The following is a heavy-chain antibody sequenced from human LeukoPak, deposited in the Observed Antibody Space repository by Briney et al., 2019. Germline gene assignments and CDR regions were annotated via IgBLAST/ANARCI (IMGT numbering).Heavy chain of an antibody. CDR1: GFTFGDYA. D-gene: IGHD4/OR15-4a*01. CDR3: TRDSANYHFAY. CDR2: ISWNSDSI. Sequence: GGSLRLSCAASGFTFGDYAMHWVRQAPGKGLEWVSGISWNSDSIGYADSVKGRFTISRDNSKNIVFLQMNDLRTEDTAFYYCTRDSANYHFAYWGQGALVTVSS. J-gene: IGHJ4*02. V-gene: IGHV3-9*01.